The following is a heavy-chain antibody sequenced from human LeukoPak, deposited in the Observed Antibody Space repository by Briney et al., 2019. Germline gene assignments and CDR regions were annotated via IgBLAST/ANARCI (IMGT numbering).Heavy chain of an antibody. Sequence: SETLSLTCTVSGGSISIYYWSWIRQPPGKGLEWIGYIYNSGSTYYNPSLKSRVTISVDTSKNQFSLRLSSVTAADAAVYYCVRDRELNYWGQGTLVSVSS. CDR3: VRDRELNY. J-gene: IGHJ4*02. CDR2: IYNSGST. V-gene: IGHV4-59*01. CDR1: GGSISIYY. D-gene: IGHD1-26*01.